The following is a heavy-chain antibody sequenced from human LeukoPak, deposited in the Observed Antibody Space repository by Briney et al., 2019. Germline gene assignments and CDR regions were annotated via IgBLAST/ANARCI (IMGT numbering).Heavy chain of an antibody. CDR1: GYTFISSD. J-gene: IGHJ4*02. D-gene: IGHD7-27*01. CDR3: VGGAPNWGFDF. V-gene: IGHV1-8*01. Sequence: ASVKVSCKASGYTFISSDINWVRQAAGQGFEWMGWMSPTSGNTGYAQNFQGRVTMTRDTSISTAYMELTSLRSEDTAVYYCVGGAPNWGFDFWGQGTLVIVSS. CDR2: MSPTSGNT.